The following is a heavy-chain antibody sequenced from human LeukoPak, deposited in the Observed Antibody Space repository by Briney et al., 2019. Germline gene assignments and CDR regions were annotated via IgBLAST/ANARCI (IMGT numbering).Heavy chain of an antibody. Sequence: SVKVSCKASGDTFSSYPVSWVRQAPGQGLEWMGRIIPTLGLAKFAPKFQGRVTISADKSTSTVYMEVNSLKSEDTAVYYCARASPWGPGYDYWGQGTRVTVSS. CDR1: GDTFSSYP. V-gene: IGHV1-69*04. D-gene: IGHD1-26*01. CDR2: IIPTLGLA. J-gene: IGHJ4*02. CDR3: ARASPWGPGYDY.